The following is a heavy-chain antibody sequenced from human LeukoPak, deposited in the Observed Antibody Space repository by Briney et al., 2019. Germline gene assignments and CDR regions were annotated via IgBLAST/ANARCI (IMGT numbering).Heavy chain of an antibody. D-gene: IGHD3-10*01. Sequence: GGSLRLSCAASGFTFSSYWMTWARQAPGKGLEWVANINQDGTEKYYVDSVKGRFTISRDNAKNSLYLQMNSLRAEDTAVYYCAKRWGYGSGTYYDSEYFQHWGQGTLVTVSS. CDR1: GFTFSSYW. J-gene: IGHJ1*01. CDR2: INQDGTEK. V-gene: IGHV3-7*01. CDR3: AKRWGYGSGTYYDSEYFQH.